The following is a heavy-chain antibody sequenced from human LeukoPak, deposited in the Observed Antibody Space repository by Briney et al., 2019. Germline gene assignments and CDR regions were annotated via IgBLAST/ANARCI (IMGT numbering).Heavy chain of an antibody. CDR3: VRDTGSYYYDH. CDR1: GFTFSSYW. Sequence: GGSLRLSCAASGFTFSSYWMHWVRQAPGKGLVWVSRINSDGSNTDYADSVKGRVTISRDNAKNTLYLQMNGLRAEDTAVYHCVRDTGSYYYDHWGQGTLVTVSS. CDR2: INSDGSNT. V-gene: IGHV3-74*01. D-gene: IGHD1-26*01. J-gene: IGHJ4*02.